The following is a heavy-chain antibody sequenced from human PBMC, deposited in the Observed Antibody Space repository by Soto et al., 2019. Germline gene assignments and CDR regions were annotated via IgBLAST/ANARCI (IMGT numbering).Heavy chain of an antibody. CDR3: TRSYGGRSSGYSAPNWLFDI. CDR2: IYYSGSS. Sequence: SETLSLTCTVSGGSISSYYWSWIRQPPGNGLEWIGYIYYSGSSNYNPSLKSRVTISVDTSKNQFSLKLSSVTAEDTAVYYCTRSYGGRSSGYSAPNWLFDIWGQGTKVTVSS. V-gene: IGHV4-59*08. CDR1: GGSISSYY. D-gene: IGHD3-22*01. J-gene: IGHJ3*02.